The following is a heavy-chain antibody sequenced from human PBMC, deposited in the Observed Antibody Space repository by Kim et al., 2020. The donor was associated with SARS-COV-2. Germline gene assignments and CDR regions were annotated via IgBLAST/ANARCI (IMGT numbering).Heavy chain of an antibody. D-gene: IGHD4-4*01. J-gene: IGHJ4*02. CDR2: INSDGGST. CDR3: ALLTTVTIIDY. CDR1: GFTFSSYW. Sequence: GGSLRLSCAASGFTFSSYWMHWVRQAPGKGLVWVSRINSDGGSTNYADSVKGRFTISRDNAKNTLYLQMNSLRAEDTVVYYCALLTTVTIIDYWGQGTLVTVSS. V-gene: IGHV3-74*01.